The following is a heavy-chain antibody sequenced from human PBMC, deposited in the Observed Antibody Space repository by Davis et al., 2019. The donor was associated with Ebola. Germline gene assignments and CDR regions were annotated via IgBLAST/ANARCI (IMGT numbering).Heavy chain of an antibody. CDR3: SRDPWILWFRGGDYFDY. V-gene: IGHV3-7*03. CDR1: GFTFSSYW. Sequence: GESLKISCAASGFTFSSYWMSWVRQAPGKGLAWVSNIKQDGSEKYYVDSVKGRFTISRDNAKNSLYLQMNSLRAEDTAVDYCSRDPWILWFRGGDYFDYWGQGTLVTVSS. D-gene: IGHD3-10*01. J-gene: IGHJ4*02. CDR2: IKQDGSEK.